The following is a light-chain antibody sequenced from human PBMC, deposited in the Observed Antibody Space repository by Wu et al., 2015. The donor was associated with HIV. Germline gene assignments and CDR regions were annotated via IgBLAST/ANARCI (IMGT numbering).Light chain of an antibody. CDR1: QSISSW. CDR2: KAS. CDR3: QQSYSDPRFS. Sequence: DIQMTQSPSTLSASVGDRVTITCRASQSISSWLAWYQQKPGKAPKLLIYKASSLESGVPSRFSGSASGTDFTLTISSLQPEDFATYYCQQSYSDPRFSFGQGTKLEIK. V-gene: IGKV1-5*03. J-gene: IGKJ2*03.